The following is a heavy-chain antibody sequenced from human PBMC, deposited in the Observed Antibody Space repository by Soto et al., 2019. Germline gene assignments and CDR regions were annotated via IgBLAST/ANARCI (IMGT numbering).Heavy chain of an antibody. J-gene: IGHJ6*03. Sequence: QVQLVQSGAEVKKPGSSVKVSCKASGGTFSSYTISWVRQAPGQGLEWMGRIIPILGIANYAQKFQGRVTITADKSTSTAYMELSSLRSEDTAVSYCAALASTDYYYMDVWGKGTTVTVSS. CDR1: GGTFSSYT. D-gene: IGHD4-17*01. CDR2: IIPILGIA. V-gene: IGHV1-69*02. CDR3: AALASTDYYYMDV.